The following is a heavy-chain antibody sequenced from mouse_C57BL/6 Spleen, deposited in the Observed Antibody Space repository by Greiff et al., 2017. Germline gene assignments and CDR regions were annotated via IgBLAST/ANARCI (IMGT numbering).Heavy chain of an antibody. CDR1: GYTFTSYW. V-gene: IGHV1-55*01. Sequence: VKLQQPGAELVKPGASVKMSCKASGYTFTSYWITWVKQRPGQGLEWIGDIYPGSGSTNYNEKFKSKATLTVDTSSSTAYMQLSSLTSEDSAVYYCARGNGNYYAMDYWGQGTSVTVSS. J-gene: IGHJ4*01. CDR2: IYPGSGST. D-gene: IGHD2-1*01. CDR3: ARGNGNYYAMDY.